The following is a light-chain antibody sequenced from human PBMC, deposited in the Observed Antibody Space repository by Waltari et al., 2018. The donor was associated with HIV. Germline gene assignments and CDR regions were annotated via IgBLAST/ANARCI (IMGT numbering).Light chain of an antibody. J-gene: IGLJ3*02. V-gene: IGLV2-14*01. CDR3: SSYTATTAIL. Sequence: QSVLTQPASVSGSPGQSIPISCTGTNSDVGAYNYASWYQQHPGKAPRLLIYEVTHRPSGISSRFSGFKSGNTASMTISGLQAEDEADYYCSSYTATTAILFGGGTKVTVL. CDR2: EVT. CDR1: NSDVGAYNY.